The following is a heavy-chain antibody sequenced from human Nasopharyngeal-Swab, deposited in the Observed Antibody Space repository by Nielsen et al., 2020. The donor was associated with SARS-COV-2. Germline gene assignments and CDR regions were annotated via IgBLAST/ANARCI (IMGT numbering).Heavy chain of an antibody. D-gene: IGHD5-12*01. Sequence: SETLSLTCTVSGGSISRSSYYWGWIRQPPGKGLEWIGSIYYSGSTYYNPSLKSRVTISVDTSKNQFSLKLSSVTAADTAVYYCARWLPTPDYWGQGTLVTVSS. V-gene: IGHV4-39*01. J-gene: IGHJ4*02. CDR1: GGSISRSSYY. CDR2: IYYSGST. CDR3: ARWLPTPDY.